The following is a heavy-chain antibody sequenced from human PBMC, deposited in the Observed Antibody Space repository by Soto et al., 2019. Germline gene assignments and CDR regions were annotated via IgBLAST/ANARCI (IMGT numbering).Heavy chain of an antibody. Sequence: AETLSLTCAVSGYSISSSNWWGWIRQPPGKGLERIGYIYYSGTTYYNPTLKSQDTKSVDTSKNQFSLKLTSVTAVDTAVYYCARREIQGPIDYWGQGTLVTVSA. V-gene: IGHV4-28*01. J-gene: IGHJ4*02. D-gene: IGHD1-26*01. CDR2: IYYSGTT. CDR3: ARREIQGPIDY. CDR1: GYSISSSNW.